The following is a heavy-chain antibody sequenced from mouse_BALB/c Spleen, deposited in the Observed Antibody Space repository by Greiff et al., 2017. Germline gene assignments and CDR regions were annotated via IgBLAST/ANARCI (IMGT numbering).Heavy chain of an antibody. J-gene: IGHJ3*01. Sequence: VQLQQSGAELAKPGASVKMSCKASGYTFTSYWMHWVKQRPGQGLEWIGYINPSTGYTEYNQKFKDKATLTADKSSSTAYMQLSSLTSEDSAVYYCARSGEGFAYWGQGTLVTVSA. CDR1: GYTFTSYW. V-gene: IGHV1-7*01. CDR2: INPSTGYT. CDR3: ARSGEGFAY.